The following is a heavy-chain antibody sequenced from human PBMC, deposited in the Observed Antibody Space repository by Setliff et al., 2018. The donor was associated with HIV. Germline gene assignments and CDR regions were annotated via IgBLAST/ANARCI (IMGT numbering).Heavy chain of an antibody. V-gene: IGHV4-38-2*02. J-gene: IGHJ4*02. CDR3: ARELLRSWDGSENSYKPYYFDY. CDR1: GYAISSGYY. Sequence: SETLSLTCAVSGYAISSGYYWGWIRRPPGKGLEWIGSIYNRGSTYYNPSLKSRVTISVDTSKNQFSLKLRSVTAADTAVYYCARELLRSWDGSENSYKPYYFDYWGQGTLVTVSS. CDR2: IYNRGST. D-gene: IGHD3-10*01.